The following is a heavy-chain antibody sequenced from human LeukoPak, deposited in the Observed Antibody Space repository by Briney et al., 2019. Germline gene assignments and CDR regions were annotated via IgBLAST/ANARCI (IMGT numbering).Heavy chain of an antibody. CDR3: ARDPRGAFYDSSGYGY. CDR1: GFTFSSYW. CDR2: IKQDGSEK. Sequence: GXXLRLSCAASGFTFSSYWMSWVRQAPGKGLEWVANIKQDGSEKYYVDSVKGRFTISRDNAKNSLYLQMNSLRAEDTAVYYCARDPRGAFYDSSGYGYWGQGTLVTVSS. J-gene: IGHJ4*02. D-gene: IGHD3-22*01. V-gene: IGHV3-7*01.